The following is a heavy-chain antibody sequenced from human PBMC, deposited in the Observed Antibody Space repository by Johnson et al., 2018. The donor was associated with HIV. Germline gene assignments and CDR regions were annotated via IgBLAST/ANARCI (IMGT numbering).Heavy chain of an antibody. CDR2: IYSGGST. V-gene: IGHV3-66*02. J-gene: IGHJ3*02. D-gene: IGHD1-26*01. CDR1: GFTVSSNY. Sequence: VQLVESGGGLVQPGGSLRLSCAASGFTVSSNYMSWVRQAPGKGLEWVSVIYSGGSTYYADSVKGRFTISRDNSKNTLYLQMNSLRAEDTAVYYCAKDLSGSYYFGGNAFDIWGQGTMVTVSS. CDR3: AKDLSGSYYFGGNAFDI.